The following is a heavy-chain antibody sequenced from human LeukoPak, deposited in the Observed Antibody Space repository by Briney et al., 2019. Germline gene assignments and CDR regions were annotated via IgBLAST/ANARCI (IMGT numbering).Heavy chain of an antibody. CDR1: GGSFSGYY. Sequence: SETLSLTCTVSGGSFSGYYWSWIRQPPGKGLEWIGEINHNGSTKYNPSLKSRVTISVDTSKNQFSLKLSSVTAADTAVYYCARGGNIVATIRGVFNWFDPWGQGTLVTVSS. D-gene: IGHD5-12*01. V-gene: IGHV4-34*01. J-gene: IGHJ5*02. CDR3: ARGGNIVATIRGVFNWFDP. CDR2: INHNGST.